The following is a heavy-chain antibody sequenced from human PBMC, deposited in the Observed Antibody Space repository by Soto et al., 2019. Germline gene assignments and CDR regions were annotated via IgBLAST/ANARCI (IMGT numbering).Heavy chain of an antibody. CDR3: ASDAAPAMVRGVRSGAGWFDP. V-gene: IGHV4-34*01. D-gene: IGHD3-10*01. Sequence: SETLSLTCAVYGGAFSGYYWSWIRQPPGKGLEWIGEVNHSGSTNYNPCLRSRVTISVDTSKNQFSLKLSSVTAADTAVYYCASDAAPAMVRGVRSGAGWFDPWGQGTLVTVSS. CDR2: VNHSGST. J-gene: IGHJ5*02. CDR1: GGAFSGYY.